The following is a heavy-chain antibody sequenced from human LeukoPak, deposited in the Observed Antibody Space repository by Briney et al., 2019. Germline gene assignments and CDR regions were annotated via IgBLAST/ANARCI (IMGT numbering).Heavy chain of an antibody. D-gene: IGHD3-22*01. CDR2: IYYGGST. V-gene: IGHV4-59*01. Sequence: SETLSLTCTVSGGSITNYYWSWIWQPPGKGLEWIGYIYYGGSTNHNPSLKSRVTISVDASTNQFSLKLDSVTAADTAVYYCARGRIYYDSTGYGYWGRGTLVTVSS. CDR3: ARGRIYYDSTGYGY. J-gene: IGHJ4*02. CDR1: GGSITNYY.